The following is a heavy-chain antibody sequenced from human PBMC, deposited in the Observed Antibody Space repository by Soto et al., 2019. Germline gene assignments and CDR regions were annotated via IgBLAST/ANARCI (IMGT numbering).Heavy chain of an antibody. CDR1: GFPFSAFG. CDR3: ARVGQQLVQYYYYYGMDV. Sequence: GGSLRLSCAASGFPFSAFGMHWVRQASGKGLEWVAEISHDGSKTYYADSMKGRFTMSRDGSKNTLYLQMSGLRAEDTAVYHCARVGQQLVQYYYYYGMDVWGQGTTVTVSS. CDR2: ISHDGSKT. V-gene: IGHV3-30*03. J-gene: IGHJ6*02. D-gene: IGHD6-13*01.